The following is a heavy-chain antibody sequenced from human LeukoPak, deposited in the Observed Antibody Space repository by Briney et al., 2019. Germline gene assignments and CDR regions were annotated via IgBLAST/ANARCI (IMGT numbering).Heavy chain of an antibody. D-gene: IGHD5-18*01. CDR2: IYPGDSDT. J-gene: IGHJ3*02. CDR1: GYSFTSYW. V-gene: IGHV5-51*01. CDR3: ARAERSGYSYGHGMHAFDI. Sequence: PGESLKISCKGSGYSFTSYWIGWVRQMPGKGLEWMGIIYPGDSDTRYSPSFQGQVTISADKSISTAYLQWSSLKASDTAMYYCARAERSGYSYGHGMHAFDIWGQGTMVTVSS.